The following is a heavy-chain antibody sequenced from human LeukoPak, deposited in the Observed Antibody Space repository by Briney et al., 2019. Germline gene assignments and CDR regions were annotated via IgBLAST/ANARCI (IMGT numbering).Heavy chain of an antibody. J-gene: IGHJ4*02. Sequence: GESLKISCKGSGYSFTSYWIGWVRQMPGKGLEWMGIIYPGDSDTRYSPSFQGQVTISADKSISTAYLQWSSLKASDTAMYYCARGEIAAAGTQGEFDYWGQGTLVTVSS. CDR3: ARGEIAAAGTQGEFDY. CDR2: IYPGDSDT. CDR1: GYSFTSYW. V-gene: IGHV5-51*01. D-gene: IGHD6-13*01.